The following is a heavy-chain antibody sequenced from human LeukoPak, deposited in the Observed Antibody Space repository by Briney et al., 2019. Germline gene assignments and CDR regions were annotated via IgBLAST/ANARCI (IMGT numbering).Heavy chain of an antibody. V-gene: IGHV1-18*01. CDR1: GYTFTSYG. Sequence: KPGASVKVSCKASGYTFTSYGISWVRQAPGQGLEWMGWISAYNGNTNYAQKLQGRVTMTTDTSTSTAYMELRSLRSDDTAVYYCARDVFPGELWFYGNDYWGQGTLVTVSS. CDR3: ARDVFPGELWFYGNDY. J-gene: IGHJ4*02. D-gene: IGHD5-18*01. CDR2: ISAYNGNT.